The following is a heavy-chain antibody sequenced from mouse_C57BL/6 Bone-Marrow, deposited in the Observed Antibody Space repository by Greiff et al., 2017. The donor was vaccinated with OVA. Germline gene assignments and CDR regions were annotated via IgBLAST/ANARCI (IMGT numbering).Heavy chain of an antibody. CDR1: GYTFTDYY. CDR2: INPYNGGT. V-gene: IGHV1-19*01. CDR3: VYYGNYDDFYFDY. D-gene: IGHD2-1*01. J-gene: IGHJ2*01. Sequence: VQLKESGPVLVKPGASVKMSCKASGYTFTDYYMNWVKQSHGKSLEWIGVINPYNGGTSYNQKFKGKATLTVDKSSSTAYMELNSLTSEDSAVYYCVYYGNYDDFYFDYWGQGTTLTVSS.